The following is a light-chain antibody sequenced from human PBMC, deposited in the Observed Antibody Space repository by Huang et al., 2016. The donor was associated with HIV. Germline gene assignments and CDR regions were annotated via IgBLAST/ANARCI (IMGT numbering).Light chain of an antibody. CDR1: QNLSNY. V-gene: IGKV3-11*01. CDR2: DTS. Sequence: EIVLTQSPATLSLSPGERATLSCRASQNLSNYLAWYQQKPGQAPRLLIYDTSDRATGIPARCSGSGSGTDFTLTISSLEPEDFAVYYCQQRSNWLFTFGPGTKVDIK. CDR3: QQRSNWLFT. J-gene: IGKJ3*01.